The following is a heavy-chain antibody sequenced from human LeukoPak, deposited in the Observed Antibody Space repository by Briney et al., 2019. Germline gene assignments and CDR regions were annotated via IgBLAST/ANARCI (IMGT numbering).Heavy chain of an antibody. J-gene: IGHJ6*02. D-gene: IGHD3-3*02. CDR3: ASGGVTFASYGMDV. CDR2: IYSGGST. Sequence: GGSLRLSCAASGFTFSTYSMNWVRQAPGKGLEWVSVIYSGGSTYYADSVKGRFTISRDNSKNTLYLQMNSLRAEDTALYYCASGGVTFASYGMDVWGQGHTVTVSS. CDR1: GFTFSTYS. V-gene: IGHV3-66*01.